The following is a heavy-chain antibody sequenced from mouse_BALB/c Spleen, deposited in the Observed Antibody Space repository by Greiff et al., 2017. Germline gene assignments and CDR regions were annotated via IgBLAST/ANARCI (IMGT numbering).Heavy chain of an antibody. Sequence: EVQVVESGGGLVKPGGSLKLSCAASGFTFSDYYMYWVRQTPEKRLEWVATISDGGSYTYYPDSVKGRFTISRDNAKNNLYLQMSSLKSEDTAMYYCARENWDPAWFAYWGQGTLVTVSA. V-gene: IGHV5-4*02. D-gene: IGHD4-1*01. CDR3: ARENWDPAWFAY. J-gene: IGHJ3*01. CDR2: ISDGGSYT. CDR1: GFTFSDYY.